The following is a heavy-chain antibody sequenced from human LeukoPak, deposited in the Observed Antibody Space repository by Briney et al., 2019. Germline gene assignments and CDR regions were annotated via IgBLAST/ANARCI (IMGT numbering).Heavy chain of an antibody. D-gene: IGHD6-6*01. V-gene: IGHV4-61*02. Sequence: KSSETLSLTCTVSGASIRNSRDYWGWIRQPAGKGLEWIGRIYTSGSTNYNPSLKSRVTMSVDTSKNQFSLKLSSVTAADTAVYYCARDFGIAARHTYYYYMDVWGKGTTVTVSS. CDR2: IYTSGST. CDR1: GASIRNSRDY. CDR3: ARDFGIAARHTYYYYMDV. J-gene: IGHJ6*03.